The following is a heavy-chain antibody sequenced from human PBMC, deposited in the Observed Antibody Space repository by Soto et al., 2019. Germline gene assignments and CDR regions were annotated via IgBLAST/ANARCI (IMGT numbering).Heavy chain of an antibody. CDR3: AAVATGTNWFDP. J-gene: IGHJ5*02. CDR1: GGTFSSYT. Sequence: SVKVSCKASGGTFSSYTISWVRQAPGQGLEWMGRIIPILGIANYAQKFQGRVTITADKSTSTAYMELSSLRSEDTAVYYCAAVATGTNWFDPWGQGTLVTVSS. V-gene: IGHV1-69*02. CDR2: IIPILGIA. D-gene: IGHD5-12*01.